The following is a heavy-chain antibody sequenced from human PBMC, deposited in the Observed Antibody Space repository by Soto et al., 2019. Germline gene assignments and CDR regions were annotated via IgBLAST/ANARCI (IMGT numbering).Heavy chain of an antibody. CDR3: ARDRGTSVWYLDY. Sequence: PGGSLRLSCAASGFTFSNYGMHWVRQAPGKGLEWVAVMWYDGTNKRYADSVKGRFTLSRDNSRNTLYLQMDNLRSEDTAVYYCARDRGTSVWYLDYWGQGTLVTVSS. D-gene: IGHD6-19*01. CDR1: GFTFSNYG. V-gene: IGHV3-33*01. J-gene: IGHJ4*02. CDR2: MWYDGTNK.